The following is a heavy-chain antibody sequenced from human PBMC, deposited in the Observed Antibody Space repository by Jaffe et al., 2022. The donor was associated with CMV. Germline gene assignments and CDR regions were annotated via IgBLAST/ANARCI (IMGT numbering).Heavy chain of an antibody. V-gene: IGHV4-39*01. CDR3: ARLGTPGTYAPHFDAFDI. J-gene: IGHJ3*02. Sequence: QLQLQESGPGLVKPSETLSLTCTVSGGSISSSSYYWGWIRQPPGKGLEWIGSIYYSGSTYYNPSLKSRVTISVDTSKNQFSLKLSSVTAADTAVYYCARLGTPGTYAPHFDAFDIWGQGTMVTVSS. CDR1: GGSISSSSYY. D-gene: IGHD3-10*01. CDR2: IYYSGST.